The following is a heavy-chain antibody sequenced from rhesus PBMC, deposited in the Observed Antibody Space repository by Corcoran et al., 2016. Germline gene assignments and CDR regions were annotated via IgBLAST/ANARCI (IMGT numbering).Heavy chain of an antibody. CDR2: IMNGGGST. CDR1: GFTFSDYY. CDR3: ARVRAADIDY. Sequence: EVQLVESGGGLAKPGGSLRLSCAASGFTFSDYYMDWVLRAPGKGLGCVLRIMNGGGSTWDADSVKGRFTISRENDKNTLYLQMNSLRAEDTAVYYCARVRAADIDYWGQGVLVTVSS. J-gene: IGHJ4*01. V-gene: IGHV3-178*01. D-gene: IGHD6-25*01.